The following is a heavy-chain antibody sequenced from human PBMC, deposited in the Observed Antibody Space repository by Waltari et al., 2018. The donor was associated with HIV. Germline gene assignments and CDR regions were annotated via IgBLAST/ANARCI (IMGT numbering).Heavy chain of an antibody. CDR3: SRVRDSGDYGHFDS. V-gene: IGHV4-4*02. CDR1: GASISSSKW. D-gene: IGHD4-17*01. CDR2: IYHSGDP. Sequence: QVQLEESGPGLVRPSGTLSVTCAVSGASISSSKWWSWVRQPPGKGLEWIGEIYHSGDPTYNPGFNSRLTLSIDKSKKQFSLNLTSVTAADTAVYYCSRVRDSGDYGHFDSWGRGTLVIVSS. J-gene: IGHJ4*01.